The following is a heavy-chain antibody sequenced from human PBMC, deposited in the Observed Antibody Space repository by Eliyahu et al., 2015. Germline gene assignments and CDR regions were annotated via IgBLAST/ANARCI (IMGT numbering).Heavy chain of an antibody. CDR1: GFSLSNARMG. J-gene: IGHJ5*02. V-gene: IGHV2-26*01. CDR2: IFSNDEK. CDR3: ARIRYSSSWYLFGWFDP. Sequence: QVTLKESGPVLVKPTETLTLTCTVSGFSLSNARMGVSWIRQPPGKALEWLAHIFSNDEKSYSTSLKSRLTISKDTSKSQVVLTMTNMDPVDTATYYCARIRYSSSWYLFGWFDPWGQGTLVTVSS. D-gene: IGHD6-13*01.